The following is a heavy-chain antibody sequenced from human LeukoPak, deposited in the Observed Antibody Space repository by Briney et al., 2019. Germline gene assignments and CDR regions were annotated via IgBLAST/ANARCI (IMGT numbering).Heavy chain of an antibody. CDR3: ARGILSGVYAPWGFDS. V-gene: IGHV3-66*01. CDR2: IYTGGST. D-gene: IGHD2-15*01. CDR1: GFTFSSYG. J-gene: IGHJ4*02. Sequence: GGSLRLSCAASGFTFSSYGMSWVRQAPGKGLEWVSIIYTGGSTHYADSVKGRFTSSSDNSKNTLSLQMDSLRGEDTALYYCARGILSGVYAPWGFDSWGQGTLVTVSS.